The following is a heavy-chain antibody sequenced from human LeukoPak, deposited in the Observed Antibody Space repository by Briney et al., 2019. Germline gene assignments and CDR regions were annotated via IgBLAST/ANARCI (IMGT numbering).Heavy chain of an antibody. Sequence: PSETLSLTCTVSGGSISSYYWSWIRQPPGKGLEWIGYIYYSGSTNYNPSLKSRVTISVDTSKNQFSLKLSSVTAAGTAVYYCARHAENYYDSSVYFDYWGQGTLVTVSS. CDR2: IYYSGST. CDR1: GGSISSYY. J-gene: IGHJ4*02. D-gene: IGHD3-22*01. V-gene: IGHV4-59*08. CDR3: ARHAENYYDSSVYFDY.